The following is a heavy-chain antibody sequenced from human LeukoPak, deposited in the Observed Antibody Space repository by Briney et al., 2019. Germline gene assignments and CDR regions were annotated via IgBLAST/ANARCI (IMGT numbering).Heavy chain of an antibody. CDR3: ARQLDSIVVVPAAILGAFDI. D-gene: IGHD2-2*02. CDR2: ISYDGSNK. CDR1: GFTFSSYA. V-gene: IGHV3-30-3*01. J-gene: IGHJ3*02. Sequence: GGSLRLSCAASGFTFSSYAMHWVRQAPGKGLEWVAVISYDGSNKYYADSVKGRFTISRDNSKNTLYLQMNSLRAEDTAVYYCARQLDSIVVVPAAILGAFDIWGQGTMVTVSS.